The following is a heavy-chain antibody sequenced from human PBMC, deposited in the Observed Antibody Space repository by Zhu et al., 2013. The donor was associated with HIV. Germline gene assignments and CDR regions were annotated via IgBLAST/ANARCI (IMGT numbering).Heavy chain of an antibody. CDR3: ARVFGTSGHLDY. CDR1: GYTFTSYG. D-gene: IGHD3-10*02. CDR2: INTNAGGT. Sequence: QVQLVQSGAEVKSLGSVKVSCNASGYTFTSYGISWVRQAPGQGLEWMGWINTNAGGTTSAEKFQGRITMTRDTSSNTAYMEVRSLTSDDTAIYYCARVFGTSGHLDYWGQGTLLTVSS. V-gene: IGHV1-18*01. J-gene: IGHJ4*02.